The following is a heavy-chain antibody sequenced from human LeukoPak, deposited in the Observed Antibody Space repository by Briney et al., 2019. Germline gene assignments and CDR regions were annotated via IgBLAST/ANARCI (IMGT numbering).Heavy chain of an antibody. V-gene: IGHV5-51*01. D-gene: IGHD2-2*01. CDR2: IYPGDSDT. J-gene: IGHJ6*02. CDR1: GYSFTSYW. Sequence: GESLQISCQGSGYSFTSYWIGWVRQMPGKGLEWMGIIYPGDSDTRYSPSFQGQVTISADKSISTAYLQWSSLKASDTATYYCARGMGDCSSTSCYYYYGMDVWGQGTTVTVSS. CDR3: ARGMGDCSSTSCYYYYGMDV.